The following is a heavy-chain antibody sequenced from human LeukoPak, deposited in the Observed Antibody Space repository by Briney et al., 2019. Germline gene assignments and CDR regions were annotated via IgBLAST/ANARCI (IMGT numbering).Heavy chain of an antibody. CDR1: GFTFSDYY. CDR2: ISSSSSYI. Sequence: GRSLRLSCAASGFTFSDYYMNWVRQAPGKGLEWVSSISSSSSYIYYADSVKGRFTISRDNAKNSLYLQMNSLRAEDTAVYYCARVGIAAAGMGGYYGMDVWGQGTTVTVSS. J-gene: IGHJ6*02. CDR3: ARVGIAAAGMGGYYGMDV. V-gene: IGHV3-21*01. D-gene: IGHD6-13*01.